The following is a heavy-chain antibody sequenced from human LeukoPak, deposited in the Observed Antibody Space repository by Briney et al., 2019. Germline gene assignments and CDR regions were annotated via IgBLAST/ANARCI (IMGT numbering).Heavy chain of an antibody. CDR3: ARSLYTCFDY. CDR2: ISSSGSTI. V-gene: IGHV3-48*03. Sequence: GGSLRLSCAASGFTFSSYEMNWVRQAPGKGLEWVSYISSSGSTIYYADSVKGRFTISRDNAKNSLYLQMNSLRAEDTAVYYCARSLYTCFDYWGQGTLVTVSS. J-gene: IGHJ4*02. D-gene: IGHD1-14*01. CDR1: GFTFSSYE.